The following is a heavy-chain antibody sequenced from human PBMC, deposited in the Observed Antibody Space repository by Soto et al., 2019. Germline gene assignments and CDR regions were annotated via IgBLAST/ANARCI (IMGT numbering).Heavy chain of an antibody. Sequence: QVQLVESGGGVVQPGRSLRLSCAASGFTFSSYAMHWVRQAPGKGLEWVAVISYDGSDKYYADSVKGRFTISRDNSKNTLYLQMNSLRAEDTAVYYCARYIVVVTATYALDIWGHGTMVTVSS. V-gene: IGHV3-30-3*01. D-gene: IGHD2-21*02. CDR3: ARYIVVVTATYALDI. CDR2: ISYDGSDK. CDR1: GFTFSSYA. J-gene: IGHJ3*02.